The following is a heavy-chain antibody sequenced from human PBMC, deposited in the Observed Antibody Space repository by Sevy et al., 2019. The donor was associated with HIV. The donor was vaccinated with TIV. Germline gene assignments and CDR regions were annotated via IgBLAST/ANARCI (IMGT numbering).Heavy chain of an antibody. J-gene: IGHJ5*02. V-gene: IGHV3-7*01. CDR2: IKEDGSEK. CDR3: PRDRDCSGGRCYSGWFDP. Sequence: GGSLRLSCAASGFTFSDYWMTWVRQAPGKGLEWMANIKEDGSEKYYVDSVKGRFTVSRDNAKNSLYLQMNSLRVEDTAVFYWPRDRDCSGGRCYSGWFDPWGQGTLVTVSS. CDR1: GFTFSDYW. D-gene: IGHD2-15*01.